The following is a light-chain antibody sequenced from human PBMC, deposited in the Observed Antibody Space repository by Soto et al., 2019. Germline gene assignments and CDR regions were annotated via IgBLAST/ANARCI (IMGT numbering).Light chain of an antibody. CDR2: AAS. J-gene: IGKJ5*01. CDR3: QQYYDWPIT. CDR1: QGISTL. V-gene: IGKV3-15*01. Sequence: DIVLTQSPATLSVSPGERATLFCRASQGISTLLAWYQQKPGQAXXLLIYAASTRAAGIPARFSGSGSGTDFTLTISSLQSEDFAIYYCQQYYDWPITFGQGTRLEIK.